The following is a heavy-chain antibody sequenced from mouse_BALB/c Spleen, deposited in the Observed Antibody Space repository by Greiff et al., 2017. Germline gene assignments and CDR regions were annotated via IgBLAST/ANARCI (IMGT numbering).Heavy chain of an antibody. CDR2: IDPSNSET. V-gene: IGHV1-74*01. CDR3: ASIYGNYWYFDD. J-gene: IGHJ1*01. D-gene: IGHD2-1*01. Sequence: VQLQQSGPELVRPGASVKMSCKASGYTFTSYWMHWVKQRPGQGLEWIGMIDPSNSETRLNQKFNDKATLNVDKSSNSAYMQLSSLTSEASAVYYGASIYGNYWYFDDWGAGTPVTVSS. CDR1: GYTFTSYW.